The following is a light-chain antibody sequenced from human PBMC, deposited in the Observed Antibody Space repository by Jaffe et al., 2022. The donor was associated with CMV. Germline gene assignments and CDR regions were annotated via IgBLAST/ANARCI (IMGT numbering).Light chain of an antibody. CDR1: QNVNSNY. CDR3: QHYGSSLWT. CDR2: GAS. V-gene: IGKV3-20*01. J-gene: IGKJ1*01. Sequence: EIVLTQSPGTLSLSPGERATLSCRASQNVNSNYLAWYQQKLGQAPRLFIYGASSRATGIPDRFSGSGSGTDFTLTISRLEPEDFAVYYCQHYGSSLWTFGQGTKVEIK.